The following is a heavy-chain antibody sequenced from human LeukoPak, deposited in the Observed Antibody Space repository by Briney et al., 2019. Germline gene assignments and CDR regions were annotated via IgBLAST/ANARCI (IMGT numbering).Heavy chain of an antibody. CDR3: ASSTYGDYVIDY. D-gene: IGHD4-17*01. J-gene: IGHJ4*02. CDR2: IWYDGSNK. Sequence: QPGGSLRLSCAASGFTFSSYGMHLVRQAPGKGLELVAVIWYDGSNKYYADSVKGRFTISRHNSKNTLYVQMNSIRAEDTDVYYCASSTYGDYVIDYWGQGTMVTVSS. V-gene: IGHV3-33*01. CDR1: GFTFSSYG.